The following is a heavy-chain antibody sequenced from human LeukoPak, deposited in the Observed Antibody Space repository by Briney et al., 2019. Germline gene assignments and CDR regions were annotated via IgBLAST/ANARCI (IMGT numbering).Heavy chain of an antibody. J-gene: IGHJ3*02. V-gene: IGHV3-11*04. CDR1: GFTFSDHY. CDR2: SSSSGTTI. CDR3: ASPLTTVTSDPFDI. Sequence: GGSLRLSCAASGFTFSDHYLYWVREAPGKGLEWVSSSSSSGTTIYYTDSVKGRCTVSRDHAKHSLYLQLNRLRAEAPAVYYCASPLTTVTSDPFDIWGQGTMLTVSS. D-gene: IGHD4-17*01.